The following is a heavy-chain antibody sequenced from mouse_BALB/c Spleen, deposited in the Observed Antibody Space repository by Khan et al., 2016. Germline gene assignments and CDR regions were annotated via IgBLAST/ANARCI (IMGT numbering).Heavy chain of an antibody. V-gene: IGHV1-85*01. J-gene: IGHJ1*01. D-gene: IGHD3-3*01. CDR1: GYTFTSYD. Sequence: VQLQESGAELVKPGASVKLSCKASGYTFTSYDINWVRQRPEQGLEWIGWIFPGDGSTKYNEKFKGKATLTTDKSSSTAYMQLSRLTSEDSAFYCCGRGGTNLYWYFDVWGAGTTVTVSS. CDR2: IFPGDGST. CDR3: GRGGTNLYWYFDV.